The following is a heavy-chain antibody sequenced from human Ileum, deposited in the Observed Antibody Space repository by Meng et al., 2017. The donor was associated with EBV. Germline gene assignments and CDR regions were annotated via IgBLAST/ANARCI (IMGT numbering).Heavy chain of an antibody. J-gene: IGHJ4*02. V-gene: IGHV4-30-2*01. Sequence: RQRQQYCTALVTPSPTLSLACALSGTAISSGGHSSSWIRQPPGKGREWIGDIHHSGSTYYNPSLKSRATISVDRSRNQFSLKLSSVTAADTAVYYCARAHPVVYFFDYWGQGTLVTVSS. CDR3: ARAHPVVYFFDY. CDR2: IHHSGST. CDR1: GTAISSGGHS. D-gene: IGHD4-23*01.